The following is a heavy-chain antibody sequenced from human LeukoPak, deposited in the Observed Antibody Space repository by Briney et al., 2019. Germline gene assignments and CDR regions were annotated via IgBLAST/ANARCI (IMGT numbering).Heavy chain of an antibody. Sequence: SETLSLTCSVSGGSISSYHWSWIRQPAGKGLEWIGHLYNSGSTNYNPYLKSRVTMSVEASKNKFSLKLSSITAVDTTLLSCASDYFDSSGYYVFIYWGQGSLVTVSS. CDR3: ASDYFDSSGYYVFIY. CDR2: LYNSGST. CDR1: GGSISSYH. J-gene: IGHJ4*02. D-gene: IGHD3-22*01. V-gene: IGHV4-4*07.